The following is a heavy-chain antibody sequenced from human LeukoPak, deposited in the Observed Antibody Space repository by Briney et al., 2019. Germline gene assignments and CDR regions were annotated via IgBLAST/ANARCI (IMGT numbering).Heavy chain of an antibody. CDR2: IYYSGST. J-gene: IGHJ3*01. Sequence: SETLSLTCTVSNGSISSGSYYWGWIRQPPGKGLEWIGSIYYSGSTNYNPYLKSRVTISIDTSKNQFSLNLTSVTAADTAVYYCAGARRTRSYAFDVWGQGTMVTVSS. V-gene: IGHV4-39*07. D-gene: IGHD4-23*01. CDR1: NGSISSGSYY. CDR3: AGARRTRSYAFDV.